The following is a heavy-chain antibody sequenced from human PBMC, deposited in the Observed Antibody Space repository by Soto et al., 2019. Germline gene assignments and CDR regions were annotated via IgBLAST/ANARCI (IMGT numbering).Heavy chain of an antibody. D-gene: IGHD3-22*01. V-gene: IGHV3-48*01. CDR1: GFTFNSHN. J-gene: IGHJ4*02. CDR2: INSGSSII. CDR3: ARVKTGQNNPYESSGYPCDY. Sequence: GGSLRLSCAASGFTFNSHNMNWVRQVPGKGLEWVSYINSGSSIIHYADPVEGRFTISRDNAKNSLYLQMSSLRAEDTAVYYCARVKTGQNNPYESSGYPCDYWAQGTLVTVSS.